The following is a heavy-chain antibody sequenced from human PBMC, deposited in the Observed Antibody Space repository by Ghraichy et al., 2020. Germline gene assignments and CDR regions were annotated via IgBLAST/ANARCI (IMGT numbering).Heavy chain of an antibody. CDR1: EFTFDGYP. J-gene: IGHJ6*02. V-gene: IGHV3-23*01. CDR3: ARASRVVRFYYYDGMDV. CDR2: LGADGRST. Sequence: GESLNISCAVSEFTFDGYPMTWVRQAPGKGLEWVSTLGADGRSTFYADSVKGRFTISRDNAKNSVSLQMTSLRDEDTAVYYCARASRVVRFYYYDGMDVWGQGTTVTVSS. D-gene: IGHD3-22*01.